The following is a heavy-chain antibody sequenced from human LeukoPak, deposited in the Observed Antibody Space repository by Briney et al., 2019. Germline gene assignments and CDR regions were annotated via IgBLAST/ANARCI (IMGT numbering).Heavy chain of an antibody. CDR2: IYPGDSDT. CDR1: GYSFTSYW. CDR3: ARQQGYSGYEWAWFDP. Sequence: GESLKISCKGSGYSFTSYWIGWVRQMPGKGLEWMGIIYPGDSDTRYSPSFQGQVTISADKSISTAYLQWSSLKASDTAMYYCARQQGYSGYEWAWFDPWGQGTLVTVSS. V-gene: IGHV5-51*01. J-gene: IGHJ5*02. D-gene: IGHD5-12*01.